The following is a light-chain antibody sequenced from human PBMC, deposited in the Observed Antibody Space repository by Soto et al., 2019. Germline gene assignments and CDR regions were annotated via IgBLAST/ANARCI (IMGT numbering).Light chain of an antibody. V-gene: IGKV2-24*01. Sequence: DIVMTQTPLSSPVTLGQPASISCRSRQSLVHSDGNTYLSWLQQRPGQPPRLLIYKISYRVSVVPARFSGSGAGTDCTLKISRVDAEDVGVYYCMQGTLLPPTFGQGTRLEIK. CDR1: QSLVHSDGNTY. CDR3: MQGTLLPPT. CDR2: KIS. J-gene: IGKJ5*01.